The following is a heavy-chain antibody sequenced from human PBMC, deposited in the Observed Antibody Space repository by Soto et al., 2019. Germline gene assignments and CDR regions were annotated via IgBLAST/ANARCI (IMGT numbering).Heavy chain of an antibody. Sequence: SQTLSLTCVISGDSVSSNSAAWNWIRQSPSRGLEWLGRTYYRSKWYNEYAVSVKSRITIKPDTSKNQFSLQLSSVIPEDTAVYYCAGMQGGALAFWGQGTLVTVSS. CDR1: GDSVSSNSAA. V-gene: IGHV6-1*01. CDR2: TYYRSKWYN. CDR3: AGMQGGALAF. J-gene: IGHJ4*02. D-gene: IGHD1-26*01.